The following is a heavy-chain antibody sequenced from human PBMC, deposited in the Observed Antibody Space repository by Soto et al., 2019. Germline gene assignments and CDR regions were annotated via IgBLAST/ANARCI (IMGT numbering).Heavy chain of an antibody. CDR3: AHPRGYGVFDAVDI. V-gene: IGHV3-23*01. J-gene: IGHJ3*02. CDR1: VFIFSTYA. Sequence: PSETLSLSCASSVFIFSTYAMNWVRQAPGKGLECVSAISNTGGSTFYAESVRGRFTISRDNSINTLYLQMTSLGTEDTAVYYCAHPRGYGVFDAVDIWGQGTMVTVSS. D-gene: IGHD4-17*01. CDR2: ISNTGGST.